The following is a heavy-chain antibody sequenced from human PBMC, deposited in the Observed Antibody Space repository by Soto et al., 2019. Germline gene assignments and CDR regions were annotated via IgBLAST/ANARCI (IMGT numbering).Heavy chain of an antibody. CDR3: SRREQHRGRTFDF. V-gene: IGHV6-1*01. D-gene: IGHD1-26*01. CDR1: GDSASSNSTG. CDR2: TYCRSKWYY. J-gene: IGHJ4*03. Sequence: SQTLSLTCALTGDSASSNSTGCSWVRPSPSRGVEWLGRTYCRSKWYYEYAVSVRGRITINPDTSKNQYSLQLNSVTPEDTAVYFCSRREQHRGRTFDFWCPATLLTV.